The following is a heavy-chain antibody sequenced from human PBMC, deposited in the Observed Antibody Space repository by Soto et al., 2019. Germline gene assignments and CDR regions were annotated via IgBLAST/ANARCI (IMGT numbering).Heavy chain of an antibody. V-gene: IGHV3-30*18. D-gene: IGHD2-15*01. J-gene: IGHJ4*02. Sequence: PGGSLRLSCAASGFTFSSYGMHWVRQAPGKGLEWVAVISYDGSNKYYADSVKGRFTISRDNSKNTLYLQMNSLRAEDTAVYYCAKDRGFDYWGQGTLVTVSS. CDR2: ISYDGSNK. CDR1: GFTFSSYG. CDR3: AKDRGFDY.